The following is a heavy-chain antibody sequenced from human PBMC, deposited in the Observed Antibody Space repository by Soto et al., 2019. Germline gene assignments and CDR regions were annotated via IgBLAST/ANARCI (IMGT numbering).Heavy chain of an antibody. J-gene: IGHJ3*02. CDR2: IIPILGIA. CDR1: GGTFSSYT. D-gene: IGHD2-2*01. Sequence: ASVKVSCKASGGTFSSYTISWVRQAPGQGLEWMGRIIPILGIANYAQKFQGRVTITADKSTSTAYMELSSLRSEDTAVYYCARAAYCSSTSCYDAFDIWGQGTMVTVSS. CDR3: ARAAYCSSTSCYDAFDI. V-gene: IGHV1-69*02.